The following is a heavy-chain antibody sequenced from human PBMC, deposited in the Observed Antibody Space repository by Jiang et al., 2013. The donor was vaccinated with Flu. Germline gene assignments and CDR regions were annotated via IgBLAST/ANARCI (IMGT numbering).Heavy chain of an antibody. CDR2: IWYDGSNK. V-gene: IGHV3-33*01. J-gene: IGHJ4*02. CDR3: ARDRTYYGDYVDY. Sequence: VESGGGVVQPGRSLRLSCAASGFTFSSYGMHWVRQAPGKGLEWVAVIWYDGSNKYYADSVKGRFTISRDNSKNTLYLQMNSLRAEDTAVYYCARDRTYYGDYVDYWGQGTLVTVSS. CDR1: GFTFSSYG. D-gene: IGHD4-17*01.